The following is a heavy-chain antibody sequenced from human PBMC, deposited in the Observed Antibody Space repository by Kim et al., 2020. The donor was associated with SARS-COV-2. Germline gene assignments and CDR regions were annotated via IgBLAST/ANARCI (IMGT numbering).Heavy chain of an antibody. V-gene: IGHV1-2*06. CDR3: AKSEPGDYNWYFDL. J-gene: IGHJ2*01. CDR2: INPHNGGT. CDR1: GYTFIYSY. D-gene: IGHD4-17*01. Sequence: ASVKVSCKASGYTFIYSYIYWVRQAPGQGLECLGRINPHNGGTIYGQKFQGRVTMTRDTSINTAYMELSRLTSDDTAVYYCAKSEPGDYNWYFDLWGRGTLITVSS.